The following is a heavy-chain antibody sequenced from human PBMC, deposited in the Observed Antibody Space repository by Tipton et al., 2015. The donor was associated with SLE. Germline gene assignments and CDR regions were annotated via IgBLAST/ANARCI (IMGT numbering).Heavy chain of an antibody. CDR2: IYSSGST. Sequence: TLSLTCTVSGGSISSYYWSWIRQPAGKGLEWIGRIYSSGSTLYNPSLKSRVTMSVDTSKNQFSLKLSSVTAADTAVYYCAREGYDFWSGYYNSYYYGMDVWGQGTTVTVSS. V-gene: IGHV4-4*07. CDR3: AREGYDFWSGYYNSYYYGMDV. J-gene: IGHJ6*02. D-gene: IGHD3-3*01. CDR1: GGSISSYY.